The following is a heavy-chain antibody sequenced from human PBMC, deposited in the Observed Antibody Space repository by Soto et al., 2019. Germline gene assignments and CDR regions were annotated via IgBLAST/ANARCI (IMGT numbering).Heavy chain of an antibody. V-gene: IGHV3-23*01. CDR2: LTSGGGT. J-gene: IGHJ4*02. CDR3: AKDGDLYSGYSDH. CDR1: GFILNSYG. Sequence: EVQLLESGGGLVQPGGSLRLSCEASGFILNSYGMSWVRQAPGKGLEWVSTLTSGGGTHYADSVKGRFTISGENSKNTLYLQMNSLRAEDTAVYYCAKDGDLYSGYSDHWGQGTLVTGSS. D-gene: IGHD5-12*01.